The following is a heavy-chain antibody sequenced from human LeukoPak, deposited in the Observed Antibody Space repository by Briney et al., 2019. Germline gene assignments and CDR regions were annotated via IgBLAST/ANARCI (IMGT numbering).Heavy chain of an antibody. CDR2: MNPNSGNT. CDR1: GYTFTSYD. Sequence: ASVKVSCKASGYTFTSYDINWVRQASGQGLEWMGWMNPNSGNTGYAQKFQGRVTMTRNTSISTAYMGLSSLRSEDTAVYYCARGVRYSSSPDDYWGQGILVTVSS. J-gene: IGHJ4*02. D-gene: IGHD6-13*01. V-gene: IGHV1-8*01. CDR3: ARGVRYSSSPDDY.